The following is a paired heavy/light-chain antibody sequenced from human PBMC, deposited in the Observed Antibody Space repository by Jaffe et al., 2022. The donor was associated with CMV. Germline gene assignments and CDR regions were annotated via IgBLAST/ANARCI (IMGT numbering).Heavy chain of an antibody. J-gene: IGHJ5*02. CDR2: IYYSGTT. CDR1: GGSISSSSYY. V-gene: IGHV4-39*01. CDR3: ARRRAHAAGDNWFGP. D-gene: IGHD6-13*01. Sequence: QLQLQESGPGLVKPSETLSLTCTVSGGSISSSSYYWGWIRQPPGKGLEWIGSIYYSGTTYYNPSLKSRVIISVDTSKNQFSLRLTSVTAADTAVYYCARRRAHAAGDNWFGPWGQGTLVTVSS.
Light chain of an antibody. CDR3: QQSYSSPWT. J-gene: IGKJ1*01. CDR1: QTISNY. V-gene: IGKV1-39*01. CDR2: AAS. Sequence: DIQMTQSPSSLSASVGDGVTITCRASQTISNYLNWYQQKLGKAPRLLIYAASSLQSGVPSRFSGSGSGTDFTLTISSLQPEDFATYYCQQSYSSPWTFGQGTKVEIK.